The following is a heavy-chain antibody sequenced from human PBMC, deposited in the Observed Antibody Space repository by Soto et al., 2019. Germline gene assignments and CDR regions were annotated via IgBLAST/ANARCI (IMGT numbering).Heavy chain of an antibody. CDR2: ISGSGGST. CDR1: GFTFSSYA. CDR3: ARHFSGWLDY. V-gene: IGHV3-23*01. D-gene: IGHD6-19*01. Sequence: GGSLRLSCAASGFTFSSYAMSWVRQAPGKGLEWVSAISGSGGSTYYADSVKGRFTISRDNSKNTLYLQMSSLKASDTAMYYCARHFSGWLDYWGQGTLVTVSS. J-gene: IGHJ4*02.